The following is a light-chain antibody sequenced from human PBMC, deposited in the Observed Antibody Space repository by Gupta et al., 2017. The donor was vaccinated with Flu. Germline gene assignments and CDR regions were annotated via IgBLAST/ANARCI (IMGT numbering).Light chain of an antibody. CDR1: QSISSW. CDR3: QQYNTYPWT. J-gene: IGKJ1*01. CDR2: KAS. Sequence: IQVCYSPSTLSASVGDRVTITCRASQSISSWLAWYQQKPGKAPKLLIYKASSLESGVPSRFSGSASGTEFTLTISSLQPDDFATYYCQQYNTYPWTFGQGTKVEIK. V-gene: IGKV1-5*03.